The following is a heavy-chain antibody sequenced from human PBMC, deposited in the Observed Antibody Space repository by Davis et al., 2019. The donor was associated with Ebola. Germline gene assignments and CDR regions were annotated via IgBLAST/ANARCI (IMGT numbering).Heavy chain of an antibody. CDR3: ARDPDSSGTNAFYI. D-gene: IGHD3-22*01. J-gene: IGHJ3*02. CDR2: INAGNGNT. Sequence: AASVKVSCKASGYTFTSYAMHWVRQAPGQRLEWMGWINAGNGNTKYSQKFQGRVTITRDTSASTAYMELSSLRSEDTAVYYCARDPDSSGTNAFYIWGQGTMVTVSS. CDR1: GYTFTSYA. V-gene: IGHV1-3*01.